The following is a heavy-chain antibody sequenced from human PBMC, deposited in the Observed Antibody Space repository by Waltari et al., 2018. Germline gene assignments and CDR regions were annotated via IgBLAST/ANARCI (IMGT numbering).Heavy chain of an antibody. J-gene: IGHJ4*02. CDR3: AKYDSSGYSKKTDY. V-gene: IGHV4-39*01. Sequence: QLQLQESGPGLVKPSETLSLTCTVSGGSISSSSYYWGWIRQPPGKGLEGIGSIYYSGSPYHHPSLKVRVTISVDTSKTPFSLKLSCVTAADTAVYYCAKYDSSGYSKKTDYWGQGTLVTVSS. CDR1: GGSISSSSYY. D-gene: IGHD3-22*01. CDR2: IYYSGSP.